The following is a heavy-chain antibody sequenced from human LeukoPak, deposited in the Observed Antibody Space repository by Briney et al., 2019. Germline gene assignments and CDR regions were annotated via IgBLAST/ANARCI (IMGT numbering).Heavy chain of an antibody. CDR1: GYTFTGYY. J-gene: IGHJ6*03. Sequence: ASVTVSFKASGYTFTGYYMHWVRQAPGQGLEWMGWINPNSGGTNYAQKFQGRVTMTRDTSISTAYMELSRLRSDDTAVYYCARDGGYSSSWYSSYYYYYMDVWGKGTTVTVSS. CDR2: INPNSGGT. D-gene: IGHD6-13*01. V-gene: IGHV1-2*02. CDR3: ARDGGYSSSWYSSYYYYYMDV.